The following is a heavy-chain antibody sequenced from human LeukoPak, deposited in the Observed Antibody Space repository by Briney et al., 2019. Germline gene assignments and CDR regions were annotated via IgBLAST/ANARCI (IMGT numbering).Heavy chain of an antibody. CDR3: ARSQRAGYNVYYFDS. CDR2: IIPIFRAT. D-gene: IGHD5-24*01. Sequence: SVTVSCKPSGGTFISYGVSWVRQAPGQGLEWVGGIIPIFRATNYAQRFRGRVTITADESTSTAYMELSSLRSEDTAVYYCARSQRAGYNVYYFDSWGQGTLVTVSS. V-gene: IGHV1-69*13. CDR1: GGTFISYG. J-gene: IGHJ4*02.